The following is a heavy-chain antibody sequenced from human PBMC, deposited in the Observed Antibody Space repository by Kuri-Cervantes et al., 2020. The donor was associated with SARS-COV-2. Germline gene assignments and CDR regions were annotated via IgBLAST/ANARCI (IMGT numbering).Heavy chain of an antibody. CDR1: GYTLTGYY. V-gene: IGHV1-2*02. J-gene: IGHJ6*03. CDR2: INPNSGGT. CDR3: ARTLVRRGDYGYYYFYMDV. D-gene: IGHD4-17*01. Sequence: ASVKVSCKASGYTLTGYYMHWVRQAPGQGLEWMGWINPNSGGTNYAQKFQGRVTMTRDTSISTAYMDLSSLRSEDTAVYYCARTLVRRGDYGYYYFYMDVWGRGTTVTVSS.